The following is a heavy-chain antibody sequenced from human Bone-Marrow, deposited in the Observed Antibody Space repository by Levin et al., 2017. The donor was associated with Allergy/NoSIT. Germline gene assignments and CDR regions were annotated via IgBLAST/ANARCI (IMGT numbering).Heavy chain of an antibody. CDR1: GFTFSSYS. CDR3: AREGGVTLGDFQH. D-gene: IGHD2-21*02. V-gene: IGHV3-21*01. Sequence: GGSLRLSCAASGFTFSSYSMNWVRQAPGKGLEWVSSISSSSSYIYYADSVKGRFTISRDNAKNSLYLQMNSLRAEDTAVYYCAREGGVTLGDFQHWGQGTLVTVSS. CDR2: ISSSSSYI. J-gene: IGHJ1*01.